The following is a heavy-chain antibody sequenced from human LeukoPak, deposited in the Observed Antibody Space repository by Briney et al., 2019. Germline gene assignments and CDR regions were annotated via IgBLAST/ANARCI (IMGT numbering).Heavy chain of an antibody. CDR3: ASDPFFFGV. D-gene: IGHD3-16*01. CDR1: GFTFSSYW. CDR2: IKLDGTEK. V-gene: IGHV3-7*05. J-gene: IGHJ4*02. Sequence: GGSLRLSCAASGFTFSSYWMHWVRQAPGKGLEWVANIKLDGTEKYYVDSVKGRFTISRDNAKNSLYLQMNSLRAEDTAVYYRASDPFFFGVWGQGTLVTVSS.